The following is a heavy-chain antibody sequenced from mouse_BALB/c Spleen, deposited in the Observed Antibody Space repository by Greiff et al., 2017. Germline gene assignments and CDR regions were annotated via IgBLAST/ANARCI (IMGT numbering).Heavy chain of an antibody. CDR2: IWSDGST. CDR1: GFSLTSYG. CDR3: ARHPSSYDAMDY. Sequence: QVQLKQSGPDLVAPSQSLSITCTVSGFSLTSYGVHWVRQPPGKGLVWLVVIWSDGSTTYNSALKSRLSISKDNSKSQVFLKMNSLQTDDTAMYYCARHPSSYDAMDYWGQGTSVTVSS. D-gene: IGHD1-1*01. J-gene: IGHJ4*01. V-gene: IGHV2-6-2*01.